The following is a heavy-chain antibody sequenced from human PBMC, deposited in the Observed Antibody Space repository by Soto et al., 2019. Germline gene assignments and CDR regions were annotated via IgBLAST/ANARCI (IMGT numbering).Heavy chain of an antibody. CDR3: ARDKPYDSSGYYFAYFQH. D-gene: IGHD3-22*01. CDR1: GYTFTSYC. J-gene: IGHJ1*01. Sequence: ASVKVSCKASGYTFTSYCISWVRQAPGQGLEWMGWISAYNGNTNYAQKLQGRVTMTTDTSTSTAYMELRSLRSDDTAVYYCARDKPYDSSGYYFAYFQHWGQGTLVTVSS. CDR2: ISAYNGNT. V-gene: IGHV1-18*01.